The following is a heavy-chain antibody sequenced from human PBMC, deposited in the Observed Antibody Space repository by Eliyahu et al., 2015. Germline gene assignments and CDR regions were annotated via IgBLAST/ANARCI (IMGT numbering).Heavy chain of an antibody. J-gene: IGHJ4*02. D-gene: IGHD5-24*01. CDR2: IGAHNGHT. V-gene: IGHV1-18*01. CDR1: GYTFTXYS. CDR3: ARDFNYADFDY. Sequence: QIQLVQSGPEVKKPGASVKVSCKASGYTFTXYSISWVRQAPGQGLXYMGTIGAHNGHTDYAREFQGRVTMTTDPFTSTIYMELTSLRSDDTAVYYCARDFNYADFDYWGQGTLVTVSS.